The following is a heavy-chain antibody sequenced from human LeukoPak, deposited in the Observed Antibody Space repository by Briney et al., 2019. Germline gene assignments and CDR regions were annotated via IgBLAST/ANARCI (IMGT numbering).Heavy chain of an antibody. Sequence: GGSLRLSCAASGFSISSYEMNWVRQAPGKGLEWVPYISSSGTTIYYADSVKGRFTISRDNAKNSLYLQMNSLRAEDTAVYYCAREEGSSSWYYDYWGQGTLVTVSS. CDR1: GFSISSYE. CDR2: ISSSGTTI. D-gene: IGHD6-13*01. J-gene: IGHJ4*02. V-gene: IGHV3-48*03. CDR3: AREEGSSSWYYDY.